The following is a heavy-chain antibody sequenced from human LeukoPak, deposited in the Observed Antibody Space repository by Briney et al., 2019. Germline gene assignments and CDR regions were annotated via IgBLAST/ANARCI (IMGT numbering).Heavy chain of an antibody. J-gene: IGHJ6*02. Sequence: GGSLRLSCAASRFTFSSYEMNWVRQAPGKGLEWLSYINHSGNTIYYADSVKGRFTISRDNAKNSLYLQMNSLRAEDTAVYYCGRPLDVWGQGTTVTVSS. CDR1: RFTFSSYE. V-gene: IGHV3-48*03. CDR3: GRPLDV. CDR2: INHSGNTI.